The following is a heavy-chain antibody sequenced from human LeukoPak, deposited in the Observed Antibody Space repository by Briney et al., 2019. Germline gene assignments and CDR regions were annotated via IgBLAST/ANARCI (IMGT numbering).Heavy chain of an antibody. CDR2: IYTSGST. CDR1: GGSISSYY. J-gene: IGHJ4*02. D-gene: IGHD3-22*01. CDR3: ARDLRGSSSGYYVTNLFDY. Sequence: SETLSLTCTVSGGSISSYYWSWIRQPAGKGLEWIGRIYTSGSTNYNPSLKSRVTISVDKSKNQFSLKLSSVTAADTAVYYCARDLRGSSSGYYVTNLFDYWGQGTLVTVSS. V-gene: IGHV4-4*07.